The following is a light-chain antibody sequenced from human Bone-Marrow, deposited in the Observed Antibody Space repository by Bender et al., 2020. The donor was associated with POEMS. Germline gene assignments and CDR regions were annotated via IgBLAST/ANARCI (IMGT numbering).Light chain of an antibody. CDR3: AAWDDSLSVLV. V-gene: IGLV2-8*01. CDR2: EVT. CDR1: SRDVGGYNY. Sequence: QSALTQPPSASGSPGQSVTISCTGTSRDVGGYNYVSWYQQHPGKAPKLMIYEVTKRPSGVPDRFSGSKSGTAASLAISGLQSDDEADYYCAAWDDSLSVLVFGGGTKLTVL. J-gene: IGLJ3*02.